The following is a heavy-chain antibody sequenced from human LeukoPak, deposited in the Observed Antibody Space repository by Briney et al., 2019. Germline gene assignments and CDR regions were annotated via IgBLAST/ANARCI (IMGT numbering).Heavy chain of an antibody. CDR3: AKDRFGELLYDY. CDR1: GFTFSSYA. D-gene: IGHD3-10*01. V-gene: IGHV3-23*01. J-gene: IGHJ4*02. Sequence: PGGSLRLSCAASGFTFSSYAMSWVRQAPGKGLEWVSAISGSGGSTYYADSVKGPFTISRDNSKNTLYLQMNSLRAEDTAVYYCAKDRFGELLYDYWGQGTLVTVSS. CDR2: ISGSGGST.